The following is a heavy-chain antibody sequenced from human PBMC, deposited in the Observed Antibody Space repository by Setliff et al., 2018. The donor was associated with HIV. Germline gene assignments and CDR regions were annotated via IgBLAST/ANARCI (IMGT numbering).Heavy chain of an antibody. D-gene: IGHD6-13*01. V-gene: IGHV1-3*01. CDR1: GYTFTNFA. Sequence: RASVKVSCKASGYTFTNFAMHWVRQAPGQRLEWMGWINAGNGNTKYSQKFQGRVTITRDTSASTVYMELSSLRSGDTAVYYCAADPFHSSSWPYYNYYGMDVWGQGTTVTVSS. CDR2: INAGNGNT. CDR3: AADPFHSSSWPYYNYYGMDV. J-gene: IGHJ6*02.